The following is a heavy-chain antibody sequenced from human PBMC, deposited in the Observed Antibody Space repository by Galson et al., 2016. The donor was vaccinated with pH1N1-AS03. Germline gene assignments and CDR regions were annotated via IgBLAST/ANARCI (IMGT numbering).Heavy chain of an antibody. J-gene: IGHJ3*01. CDR3: ARGKDFWSGYPNDPFDL. CDR2: IKQDSSEK. Sequence: SLRLSCAASGITFSGYWMTWVRQAPGKGLEWVANIKQDSSEKYYVDSVKGRFTISRDNAKNSLYLQMNSLRVEDTAIYYCARGKDFWSGYPNDPFDLWGQGTMVTVSS. CDR1: GITFSGYW. D-gene: IGHD3-3*01. V-gene: IGHV3-7*03.